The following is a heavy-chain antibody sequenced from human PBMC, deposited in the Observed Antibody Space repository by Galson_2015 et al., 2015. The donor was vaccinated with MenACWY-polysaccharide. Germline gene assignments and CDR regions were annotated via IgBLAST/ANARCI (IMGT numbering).Heavy chain of an antibody. V-gene: IGHV3-23*01. CDR1: GFTFSSYG. Sequence: SLRLSCAASGFTFSSYGMGWVRQAPGKGLKWVSGISGGGESTYYADSVKGRFTMSGDNSKNTVYMQMNSLRAEDTAVYYCAKGLRGPAAGTDYFDYWGQGTLVTVSS. CDR2: ISGGGEST. CDR3: AKGLRGPAAGTDYFDY. J-gene: IGHJ4*02. D-gene: IGHD6-13*01.